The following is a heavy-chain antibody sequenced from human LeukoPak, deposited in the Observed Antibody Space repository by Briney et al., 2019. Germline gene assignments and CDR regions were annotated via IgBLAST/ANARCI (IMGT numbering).Heavy chain of an antibody. Sequence: PGGSLRLSCAASGFTFSSYSMNWVRQAPGKGLEWVSSISSSSSYIYYADSVKGRFTISRDNAKNSLYLQMNSLRAEDTAVYYCARDPHPVEAVPSNDYWGQGTLVTVSS. CDR2: ISSSSSYI. CDR3: ARDPHPVEAVPSNDY. D-gene: IGHD2/OR15-2a*01. V-gene: IGHV3-21*01. J-gene: IGHJ4*02. CDR1: GFTFSSYS.